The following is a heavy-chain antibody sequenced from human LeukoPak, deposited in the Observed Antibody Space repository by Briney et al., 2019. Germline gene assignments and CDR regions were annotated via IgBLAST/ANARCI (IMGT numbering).Heavy chain of an antibody. D-gene: IGHD3-10*01. Sequence: GGSLRLSCAASGFTFSSYGMHWVRQAPGKGLEWVAFIRYDGSNKYYADSVKGRFTISRDNAKNTLYLQMNSLRAEDTALYYCARVARGDYYYYYMDVWGKGTTVTASS. CDR3: ARVARGDYYYYYMDV. J-gene: IGHJ6*03. V-gene: IGHV3-30*02. CDR2: IRYDGSNK. CDR1: GFTFSSYG.